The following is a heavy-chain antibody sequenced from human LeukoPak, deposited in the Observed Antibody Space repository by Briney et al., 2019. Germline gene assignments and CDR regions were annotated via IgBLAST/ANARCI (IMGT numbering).Heavy chain of an antibody. J-gene: IGHJ4*02. CDR2: ISWDGGST. CDR1: GFTFDDYT. CDR3: AKDIDYSSGWYGIDY. V-gene: IGHV3-43*01. D-gene: IGHD6-19*01. Sequence: PGGSLRLSCAASGFTFDDYTMHWVRQAPGKGLEWVSLISWDGGSTYYADSVKGRFTISRDNSKNSLYLQMSSLRTEDTALYYCAKDIDYSSGWYGIDYWGQGTLVTVSS.